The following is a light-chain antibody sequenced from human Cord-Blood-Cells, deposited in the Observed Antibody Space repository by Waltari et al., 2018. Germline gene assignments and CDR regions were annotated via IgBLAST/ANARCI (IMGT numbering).Light chain of an antibody. CDR3: CSYAGSYTPWV. CDR2: DAS. J-gene: IGLJ3*02. V-gene: IGLV2-11*01. Sequence: QFALTQHRPVSGSPGQTVTISCTGHSGAVGGYNYVSWYQQHPGKAPKLMIYDASKRPSGVPDRFSGSKSGNTASLTISGLQAEDEADYYCCSYAGSYTPWVFGGGTKLTVL. CDR1: SGAVGGYNY.